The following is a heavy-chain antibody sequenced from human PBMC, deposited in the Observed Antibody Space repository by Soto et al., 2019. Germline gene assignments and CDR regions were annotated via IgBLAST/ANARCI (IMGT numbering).Heavy chain of an antibody. Sequence: SETLSLTCAVYGGSFSGYYWSWIRQPPGKGLEWIGEIKHSGDTNDNPSLKSRVTLSVDTSKNQFSLKLTSVTAADTAVYYCARAYYYDNVDYHQRYDYWGQGTLVTVSS. CDR1: GGSFSGYY. D-gene: IGHD3-22*01. J-gene: IGHJ4*02. CDR3: ARAYYYDNVDYHQRYDY. CDR2: IKHSGDT. V-gene: IGHV4-34*01.